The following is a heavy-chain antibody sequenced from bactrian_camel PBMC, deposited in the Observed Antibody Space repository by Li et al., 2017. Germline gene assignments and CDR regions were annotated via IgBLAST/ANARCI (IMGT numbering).Heavy chain of an antibody. CDR3: AKSPQTGALDAP. D-gene: IGHD1*01. Sequence: HVQLVESGGGSVQAGGSLRLSCGASGSIYGDACVGWLRQAPGKGLEWVSTICSGGGNTWYADSVRGRFTISRDNAKNTLYLQLNSLKTEDTAMYYCAKSPQTGALDAPRGQGTQVTVS. J-gene: IGHJ4*01. CDR1: GSIYGDAC. CDR2: ICSGGGNT. V-gene: IGHV3S1*01.